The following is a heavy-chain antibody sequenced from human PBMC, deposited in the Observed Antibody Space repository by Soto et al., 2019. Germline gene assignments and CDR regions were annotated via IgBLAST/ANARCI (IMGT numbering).Heavy chain of an antibody. V-gene: IGHV3-30*18. J-gene: IGHJ4*02. CDR1: GFTFSSYG. CDR3: ANDPRRYCSSASCYGLDY. Sequence: QVQLVESGGGVVQPGRSLRLSCAASGFTFSSYGMHWVRQAPGKGLEWVAVISYDGSKKYYADSVTGRFTISSDNSNNPLYVQMHSLGAEYTAVYSCANDPRRYCSSASCYGLDYWGKGTLVTVSS. D-gene: IGHD2-2*01. CDR2: ISYDGSKK.